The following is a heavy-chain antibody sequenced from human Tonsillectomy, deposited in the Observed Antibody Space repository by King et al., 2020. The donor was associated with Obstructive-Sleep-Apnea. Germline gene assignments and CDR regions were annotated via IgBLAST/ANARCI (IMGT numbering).Heavy chain of an antibody. J-gene: IGHJ4*02. CDR2: ISSSSSYP. Sequence: VQLVQSGGGLVKPGGSLRLSCAASEFTFSDYYMGWIRQAPGKGLEWVSYISSSSSYPNYADSLRGRFTVSRDNDKNSLYLQMNSLGAEDTAVYYFARDRQGTTGSFDYWGQGTLVTVSS. CDR1: EFTFSDYY. D-gene: IGHD3-10*01. V-gene: IGHV3-11*06. CDR3: ARDRQGTTGSFDY.